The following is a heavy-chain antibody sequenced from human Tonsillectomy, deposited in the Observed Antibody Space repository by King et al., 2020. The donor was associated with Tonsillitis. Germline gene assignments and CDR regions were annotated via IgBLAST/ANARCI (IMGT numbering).Heavy chain of an antibody. D-gene: IGHD3-3*01. CDR3: ARGLRFLEWLLPFFDI. CDR1: GFTFSSYW. V-gene: IGHV3-7*01. J-gene: IGHJ3*02. Sequence: VQLVESGGGLVQPGGSLRLSCAASGFTFSSYWMSWVRQAPGKGLEWVANIKQDGSEKYYVDSVKGRFTISRDNAKNSLYLQMNSLRAEDTAVYYYARGLRFLEWLLPFFDIWGQGTMVTVSS. CDR2: IKQDGSEK.